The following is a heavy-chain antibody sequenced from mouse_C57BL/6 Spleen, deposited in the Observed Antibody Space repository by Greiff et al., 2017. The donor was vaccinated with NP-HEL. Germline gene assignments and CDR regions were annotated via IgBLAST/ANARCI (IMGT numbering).Heavy chain of an antibody. J-gene: IGHJ3*01. D-gene: IGHD2-5*01. CDR1: GYTFTSYW. Sequence: VQLQQPGAELVRPGSSVKLSCKASGYTFTSYWMHWVKQRPIQGLEWIGNIDPSDSETHYNQKFKDKATLTVDKSSSTAYMQLSSLTSEDSAVYYCARGYSNYVAWFAYWGQGTLVTVSA. V-gene: IGHV1-52*01. CDR3: ARGYSNYVAWFAY. CDR2: IDPSDSET.